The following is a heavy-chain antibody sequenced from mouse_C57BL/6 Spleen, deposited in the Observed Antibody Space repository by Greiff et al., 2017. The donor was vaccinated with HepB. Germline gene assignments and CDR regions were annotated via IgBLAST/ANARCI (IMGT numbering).Heavy chain of an antibody. V-gene: IGHV1-59*01. CDR3: ATCGNFSWFAY. CDR1: GYTFTSYW. J-gene: IGHJ3*01. D-gene: IGHD2-1*01. Sequence: QVQLQQSGAELVRPVTSVKLSCKASGYTFTSYWMHWVKQRPGQGLEWIGVIDPSDSYTNYTQKFKGKATLTVNTSSSTAYMQLSSLTSEDSAVYYCATCGNFSWFAYWGQGTLVTVSA. CDR2: IDPSDSYT.